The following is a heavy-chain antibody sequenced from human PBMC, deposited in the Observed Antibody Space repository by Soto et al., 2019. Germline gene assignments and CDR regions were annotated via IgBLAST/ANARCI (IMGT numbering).Heavy chain of an antibody. CDR3: AREYSYGISDSSGSFDY. J-gene: IGHJ4*02. CDR1: GFTFSSYA. Sequence: PGGSLRLSCAASGFTFSSYAMHWVRQAPGKGLEWVAVISYDGSNKYYADSVKGRFTISRDNSKNTLYLQMNSLRAEDTAVYYCAREYSYGISDSSGSFDYWGQGTLVTVSS. D-gene: IGHD3-22*01. CDR2: ISYDGSNK. V-gene: IGHV3-30-3*01.